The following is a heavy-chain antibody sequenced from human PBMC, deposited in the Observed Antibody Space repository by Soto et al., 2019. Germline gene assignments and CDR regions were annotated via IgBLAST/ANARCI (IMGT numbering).Heavy chain of an antibody. J-gene: IGHJ3*01. CDR1: GFSLTTSGVG. CDR2: IYWDDDR. V-gene: IGHV2-5*02. Sequence: SGPTLVNPTQTLTLTCTLSGFSLTTSGVGVGWIRQPPGKALEWLALIYWDDDRRYSPSWKTRLTISKDTSKNRVDLIMTNVTPADTGTYYCAHRLYASSDYAFDVWGQGTMVTVSS. D-gene: IGHD2-2*01. CDR3: AHRLYASSDYAFDV.